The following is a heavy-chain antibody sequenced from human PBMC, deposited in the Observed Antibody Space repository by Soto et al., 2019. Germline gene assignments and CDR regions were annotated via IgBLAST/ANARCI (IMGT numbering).Heavy chain of an antibody. CDR1: GYTFTSYG. D-gene: IGHD6-19*01. CDR2: ISAYNGNT. CDR3: ARAERQWLDRGWFDP. V-gene: IGHV1-18*01. J-gene: IGHJ5*02. Sequence: QVQLVQSGAEVKKPGASVKVSCKASGYTFTSYGISWVRQAPGQGLEWMGWISAYNGNTNYAQKLQGRVTMTTDTTTSTAYMELRSLRSDDTAVYYCARAERQWLDRGWFDPWGQGTLVTVSS.